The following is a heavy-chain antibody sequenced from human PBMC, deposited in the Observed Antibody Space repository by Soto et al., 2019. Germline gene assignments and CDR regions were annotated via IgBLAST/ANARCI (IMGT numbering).Heavy chain of an antibody. CDR1: GYTFIRYG. D-gene: IGHD3-16*01. J-gene: IGHJ6*02. Sequence: QVQLAQSANEVKKPGASVRVSCKAAGYTFIRYGIAWVRQAPGQGLEWMGWISPYNDYTVYAQKFQGRVSMTADTSTRTVYMNLRGLKSDDTAVYYCARGGYYDNSWGKLSHYGLDVWDQGTSVSVSS. CDR2: ISPYNDYT. V-gene: IGHV1-18*01. CDR3: ARGGYYDNSWGKLSHYGLDV.